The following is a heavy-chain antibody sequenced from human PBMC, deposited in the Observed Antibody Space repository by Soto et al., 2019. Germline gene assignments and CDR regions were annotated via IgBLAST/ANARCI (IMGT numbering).Heavy chain of an antibody. CDR1: GYTFSGSV. J-gene: IGHJ4*02. D-gene: IGHD4-17*01. CDR2: INADNGNT. Sequence: VKVSCKASGYTFSGSVMHWVRQAPGQGLEWMGWINADNGNTKYSQKFQGRVTMTWDTSASTAYMELSSLRSEDTAIYYCASEIDATTATSLDYWGQGPLLTVSS. CDR3: ASEIDATTATSLDY. V-gene: IGHV1-3*01.